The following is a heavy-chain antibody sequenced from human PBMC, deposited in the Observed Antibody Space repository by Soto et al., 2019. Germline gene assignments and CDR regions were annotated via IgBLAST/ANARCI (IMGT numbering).Heavy chain of an antibody. J-gene: IGHJ4*02. CDR2: ISANGDNK. Sequence: GGSLRLSCVGSGFIVDDYAVHWVRQAPGKGLEWVSGISANGDNKDYADSVKGRFTISRDNAKNSLFLQMNSLRPEDTALYYCAKDVKWGGMTTIHYFDSWGQGTQVTVSS. CDR3: AKDVKWGGMTTIHYFDS. CDR1: GFIVDDYA. D-gene: IGHD2-21*02. V-gene: IGHV3-9*01.